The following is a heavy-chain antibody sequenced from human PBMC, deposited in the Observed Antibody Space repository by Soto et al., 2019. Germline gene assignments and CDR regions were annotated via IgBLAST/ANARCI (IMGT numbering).Heavy chain of an antibody. CDR3: VRERYRYTD. CDR1: GFTFSSYV. D-gene: IGHD5-18*01. J-gene: IGHJ4*02. V-gene: IGHV3-23*01. CDR2: ISGSGVST. Sequence: PGGSLRLSCAASGFTFSSYVMSWVRQAPGKGLEWVSAISGSGVSTYYADSVKGRFTISRDNSKNTLYMQMNSLRAEDTAIDYCVRERYRYTDWGQGALVTVAS.